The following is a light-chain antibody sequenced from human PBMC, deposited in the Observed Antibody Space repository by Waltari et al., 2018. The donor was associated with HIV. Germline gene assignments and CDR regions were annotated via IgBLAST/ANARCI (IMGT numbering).Light chain of an antibody. J-gene: IGLJ2*01. CDR1: SASVTTRYS. CDR3: VLYLGSGILV. CDR2: STD. Sequence: QTVVTQEPTFSVSHGETVTLTYGLTSASVTTRYSPSCSQRTPGHAPRTVIYSTDSRSSGVPDRFSGSILGNKAALTITGAQAEDESEYYCVLYLGSGILVFGGGTKLTVL. V-gene: IGLV8-61*01.